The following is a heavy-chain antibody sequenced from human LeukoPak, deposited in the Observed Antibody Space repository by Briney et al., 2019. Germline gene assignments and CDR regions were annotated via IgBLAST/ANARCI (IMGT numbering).Heavy chain of an antibody. D-gene: IGHD6-19*01. CDR1: GFTVSSNY. CDR2: IYSGGST. CDR3: ARDVAVAGTFDY. V-gene: IGHV3-66*01. Sequence: GGSLRLSCAASGFTVSSNYMSWVRQAPGKGLEWVSVIYSGGSTYYSDSVKGRFTISRDNSKNTLYLQMNSLRAEDTAVYYCARDVAVAGTFDYWGQGTLVTVSS. J-gene: IGHJ4*02.